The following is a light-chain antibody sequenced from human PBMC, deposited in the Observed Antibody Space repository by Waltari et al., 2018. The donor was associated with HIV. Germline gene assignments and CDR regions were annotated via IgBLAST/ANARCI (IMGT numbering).Light chain of an antibody. CDR3: CSYAGSSTFL. CDR2: DLS. J-gene: IGLJ1*01. Sequence: QSALTQPRSVSGSPGQSVTISCNGTSSDVGGYNYVSWYQQHPGKAPKLMIYDLSKRPSGVPDRFSGSKSGNTASLTISGLQAEDEADYCCCSYAGSSTFLFGTGTKVTVL. CDR1: SSDVGGYNY. V-gene: IGLV2-11*01.